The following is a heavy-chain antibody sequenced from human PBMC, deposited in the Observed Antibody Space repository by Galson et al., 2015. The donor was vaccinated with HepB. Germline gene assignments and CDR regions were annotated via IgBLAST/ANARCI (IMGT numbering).Heavy chain of an antibody. CDR3: AKDEPLMDSSSWYDY. J-gene: IGHJ4*02. Sequence: SLRLSCAASGFTFSSYAMSWVRQAPGKGLEWVSAISGSGGSTYYADSVKGLYTISRDNSKNTLYLQMNSLRAGDPAVYYCAKDEPLMDSSSWYDYWGQGTLVTVSS. CDR1: GFTFSSYA. CDR2: ISGSGGST. D-gene: IGHD6-13*01. V-gene: IGHV3-23*01.